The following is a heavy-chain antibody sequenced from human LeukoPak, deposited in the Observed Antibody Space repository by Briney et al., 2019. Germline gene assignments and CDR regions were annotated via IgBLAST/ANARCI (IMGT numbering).Heavy chain of an antibody. Sequence: GGSLRLSCVASGFTFRIYSMNWVRQAPGKGLEWVASMSSSSSFITYADSIKGRFTISRDNAKNSLYLQMNSLRAEATAVYYCVKNRQSSSSDFDYWGQGTLVTVSS. V-gene: IGHV3-21*06. CDR3: VKNRQSSSSDFDY. J-gene: IGHJ4*02. D-gene: IGHD6-6*01. CDR1: GFTFRIYS. CDR2: MSSSSSFI.